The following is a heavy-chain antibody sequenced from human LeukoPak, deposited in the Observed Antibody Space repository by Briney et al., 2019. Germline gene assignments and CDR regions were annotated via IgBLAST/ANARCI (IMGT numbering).Heavy chain of an antibody. J-gene: IGHJ3*02. CDR3: AKDGPHAFDI. V-gene: IGHV3-9*01. CDR1: GFTFDDYA. CDR2: ISWNSGSI. Sequence: GGSLRLSCAASGFTFDDYAMHWVRQAPGKGLEWVSGISWNSGSIGYADSVKGRFTISRDNAKNSLYLQMNSLRAEDTAVYYCAKDGPHAFDIWGQGTMVTVSS.